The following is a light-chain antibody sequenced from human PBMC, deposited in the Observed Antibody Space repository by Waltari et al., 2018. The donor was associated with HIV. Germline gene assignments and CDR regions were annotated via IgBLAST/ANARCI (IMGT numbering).Light chain of an antibody. Sequence: QSVLTQPPSVSAAPGQDVTISCSGFTSNVGNASVSWYQHLSGTAPKLLIYESHKRPSGIPDRFSGSQSGASATLDITGLQTGDEADYYCGSWDKSRTPLYVFGTGTTVTVL. CDR3: GSWDKSRTPLYV. V-gene: IGLV1-51*01. CDR1: TSNVGNAS. J-gene: IGLJ1*01. CDR2: ESH.